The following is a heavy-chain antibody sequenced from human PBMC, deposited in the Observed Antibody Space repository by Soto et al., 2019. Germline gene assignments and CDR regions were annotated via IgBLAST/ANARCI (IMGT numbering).Heavy chain of an antibody. J-gene: IGHJ3*02. V-gene: IGHV4-59*08. CDR3: ARVRDDAFDI. Sequence: SETLSLTCTVSGGSIGSYYWSWIRQPPGKGLEWIGYIYYSGSTNYNPSLKSRVTISVDTSKNQFSLKLSSVTAADTAVYYCARVRDDAFDIWGQGTMVTVSS. CDR2: IYYSGST. CDR1: GGSIGSYY.